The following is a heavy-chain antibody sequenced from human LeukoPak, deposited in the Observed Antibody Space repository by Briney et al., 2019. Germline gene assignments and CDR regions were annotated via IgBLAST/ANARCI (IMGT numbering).Heavy chain of an antibody. CDR2: INPNSGGT. D-gene: IGHD3-10*01. CDR1: GYTFTGYY. Sequence: ASVTVSCKASGYTFTGYYMHWVRQAPGQGLEWMGWINPNSGGTNYAQKFQGRVTMTRDTSIRTAYMDLSRLRSDDTAVYYCARERYYGSGSVYNRVDYWGQGTLVTVSS. V-gene: IGHV1-2*02. CDR3: ARERYYGSGSVYNRVDY. J-gene: IGHJ4*02.